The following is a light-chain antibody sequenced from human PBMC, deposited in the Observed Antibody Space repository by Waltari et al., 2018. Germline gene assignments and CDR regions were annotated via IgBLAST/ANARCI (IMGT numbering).Light chain of an antibody. Sequence: DVQMTQSPYSVSASVGDIVTITCRASQGVSSWVAWYQQRPGKVPNLLIYAASTLQSGVPPRFSGSGSGRDFTFTINGLQPEDSATYYCQQAGTFPFTFGPGTKVDIK. CDR2: AAS. J-gene: IGKJ3*01. CDR3: QQAGTFPFT. V-gene: IGKV1D-12*01. CDR1: QGVSSW.